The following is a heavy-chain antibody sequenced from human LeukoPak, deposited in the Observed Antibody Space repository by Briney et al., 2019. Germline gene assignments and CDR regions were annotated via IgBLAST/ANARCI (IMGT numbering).Heavy chain of an antibody. CDR1: GGSISSYY. CDR2: IYTSGST. V-gene: IGHV4-4*07. CDR3: ARDAWQQLPYYYYYYMDV. D-gene: IGHD6-13*01. J-gene: IGHJ6*03. Sequence: PSETLSLTCTVSGGSISSYYWNWIRQPAGKGLEWIGRIYTSGSTNYNPSLKSRVTMSVDTSKNQFSLKLTSVTAADTAVYYCARDAWQQLPYYYYYYMDVWGKGTTVTVSS.